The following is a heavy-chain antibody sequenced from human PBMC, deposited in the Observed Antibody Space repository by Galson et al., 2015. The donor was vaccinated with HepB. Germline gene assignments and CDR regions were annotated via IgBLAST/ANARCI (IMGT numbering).Heavy chain of an antibody. Sequence: SLRLSCAASGFTFTNYAMHWVRLAPGRGLEWVASVAYDGADRYYADSVEGRFTISRDNSKSTLFLQMNSLRPEDTGVYFCARDGSGTYYFDYWGQGTLVTVYS. D-gene: IGHD1-1*01. CDR2: VAYDGADR. CDR1: GFTFTNYA. V-gene: IGHV3-30-3*01. CDR3: ARDGSGTYYFDY. J-gene: IGHJ4*02.